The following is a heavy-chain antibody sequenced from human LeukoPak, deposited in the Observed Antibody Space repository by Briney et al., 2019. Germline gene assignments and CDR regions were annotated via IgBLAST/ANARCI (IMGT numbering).Heavy chain of an antibody. CDR1: GFTFSNYG. J-gene: IGHJ4*02. CDR3: AKDRVGDGDYVGNFDH. Sequence: PGGSLRLSCAASGFTFSNYGMHWVRQAPGEGLEWVAFIRNDASNKYYADSVKGRFTISRDNSKNMLYLQMNSLRAEDTAVYYCAKDRVGDGDYVGNFDHWGQGTLVTVSS. D-gene: IGHD4-17*01. V-gene: IGHV3-30*02. CDR2: IRNDASNK.